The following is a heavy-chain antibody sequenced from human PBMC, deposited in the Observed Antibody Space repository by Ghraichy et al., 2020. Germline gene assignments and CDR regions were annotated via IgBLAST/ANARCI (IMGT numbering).Heavy chain of an antibody. CDR1: GFTFSSYA. D-gene: IGHD6-19*01. CDR3: AKDRDWYRSASVSDS. J-gene: IGHJ4*02. Sequence: GESLNIACAASGFTFSSYAMNWVRRAPGKGLEWVSGVRGRGGTVYYLDSVKGRFTISRDNSKNTLYLQINSLRAEDTAVYYCAKDRDWYRSASVSDSCRQGTLVTVS. V-gene: IGHV3-23*01. CDR2: VRGRGGTV.